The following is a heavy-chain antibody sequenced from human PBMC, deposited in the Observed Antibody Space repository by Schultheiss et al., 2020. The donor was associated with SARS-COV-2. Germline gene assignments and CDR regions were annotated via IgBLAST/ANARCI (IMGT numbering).Heavy chain of an antibody. CDR1: GYTFTGYY. Sequence: SVKVSCKASGYTFTGYYMHWVRQAPGQGLEWMGGIIPIFGTANYAQKFQGRVTITADESTSTAYMELSSLRSEDTAVYYCKQLAYGMDVWGQGTTVTVSS. J-gene: IGHJ6*02. D-gene: IGHD6-6*01. V-gene: IGHV1-69*13. CDR2: IIPIFGTA. CDR3: KQLAYGMDV.